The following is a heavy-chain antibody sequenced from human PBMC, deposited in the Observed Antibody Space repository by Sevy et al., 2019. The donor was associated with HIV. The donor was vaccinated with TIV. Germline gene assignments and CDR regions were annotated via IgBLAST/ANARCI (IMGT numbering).Heavy chain of an antibody. CDR2: INSDGSST. J-gene: IGHJ4*02. V-gene: IGHV3-74*01. CDR3: ARAMVRGSYYFDY. CDR1: GFTFSSYW. D-gene: IGHD3-10*01. Sequence: GGSLRLSCAASGFTFSSYWMHWVRQAPGKGLVWVSRINSDGSSTSHADSVKGRFTSSRDNAKNTLYLQMNSLRAEDTAVYYCARAMVRGSYYFDYWGQGTLVTVSS.